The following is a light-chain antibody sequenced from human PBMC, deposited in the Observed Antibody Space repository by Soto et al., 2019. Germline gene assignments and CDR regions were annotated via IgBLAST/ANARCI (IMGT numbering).Light chain of an antibody. CDR3: SPYTTTSTVV. J-gene: IGLJ2*01. Sequence: QSVLTQPPSASGTPGQRVTISCSGSSSNIGSNYVYWFQQLPATAPKLLIYTDNQRPSGDPDRFSSSKSGTSGSLAISGLRSEDEADYYCSPYTTTSTVVFGGGTKLTVL. CDR1: SSNIGSNY. V-gene: IGLV1-47*02. CDR2: TDN.